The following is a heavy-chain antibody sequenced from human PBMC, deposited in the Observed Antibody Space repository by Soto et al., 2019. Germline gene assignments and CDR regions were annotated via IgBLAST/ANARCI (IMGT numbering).Heavy chain of an antibody. J-gene: IGHJ4*02. Sequence: QVHLVQSGAEVKKPGASVKVSCKASGYTFTSYGITWVRQAPGQGLEWMGWISAHNGNTDFAQKLQCIVIVTRHTSTSTASMQLMSLRSDDTAVYYCARGRYGDYWGQGALVTVSS. CDR3: ARGRYGDY. CDR2: ISAHNGNT. V-gene: IGHV1-18*01. CDR1: GYTFTSYG. D-gene: IGHD1-1*01.